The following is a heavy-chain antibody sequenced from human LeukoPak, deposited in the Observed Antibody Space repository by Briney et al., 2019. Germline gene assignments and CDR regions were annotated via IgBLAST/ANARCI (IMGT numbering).Heavy chain of an antibody. D-gene: IGHD2-15*01. CDR3: ARGGHTPDY. J-gene: IGHJ4*02. Sequence: PSETLSLTCTVSGGSISSYSWSWIRQPPGKGLEWIGYIYHSGSTYYNPSLKSRVTISVDRSKNQFSLKLSSVTAADTAVYYCARGGHTPDYWGQGTLVTVSS. V-gene: IGHV4-30-2*01. CDR2: IYHSGST. CDR1: GGSISSYS.